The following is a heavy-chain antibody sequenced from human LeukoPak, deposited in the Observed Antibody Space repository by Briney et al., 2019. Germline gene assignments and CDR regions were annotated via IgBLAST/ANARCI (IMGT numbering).Heavy chain of an antibody. CDR1: GFTFSSYW. V-gene: IGHV3-74*01. D-gene: IGHD2-15*01. CDR3: TRDTLHCSGGYCYHDI. CDR2: NSDGSST. J-gene: IGHJ3*02. Sequence: GGSLRLSCAASGFTFSSYWMHWVRQTPGKGLVWASRNSDGSSTSYADSVKGRFTISRDNAKNTLYLQMNSLRAEDTAVYYCTRDTLHCSGGYCYHDIWGQGTLVTVSS.